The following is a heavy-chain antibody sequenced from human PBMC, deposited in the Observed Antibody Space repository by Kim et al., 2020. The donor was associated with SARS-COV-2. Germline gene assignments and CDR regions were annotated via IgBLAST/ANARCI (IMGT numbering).Heavy chain of an antibody. Sequence: GGSLRLSCEASGFTFNTCWMSWVRQAPGKGLEWVANIKQDGSEKYYVDSVKGRFTVSRDNARNLLYVQMNSLRVEDTAVYDCARRPVPIFRYMDVWGKGT. V-gene: IGHV3-7*01. D-gene: IGHD2-2*02. J-gene: IGHJ6*03. CDR3: ARRPVPIFRYMDV. CDR1: GFTFNTCW. CDR2: IKQDGSEK.